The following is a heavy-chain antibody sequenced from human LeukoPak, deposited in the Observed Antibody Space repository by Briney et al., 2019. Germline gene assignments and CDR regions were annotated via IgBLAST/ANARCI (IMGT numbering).Heavy chain of an antibody. D-gene: IGHD2-8*02. J-gene: IGHJ3*02. CDR1: EFTFDDYA. CDR2: ISWNGGTI. V-gene: IGHV3-9*01. CDR3: VRNNVKEAEPGGKDPFVI. Sequence: GGSLRLSCATSEFTFDDYALHWVPQAPGKGLEWVSGISWNGGTIGYADSVKGRFTISRDNAKNSLYLQMNSLRTWDTAAYYRVRNNVKEAEPGGKDPFVIWGQREMGTVSS.